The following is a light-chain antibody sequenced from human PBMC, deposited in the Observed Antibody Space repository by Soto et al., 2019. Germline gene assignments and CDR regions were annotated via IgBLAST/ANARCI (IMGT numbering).Light chain of an antibody. CDR3: QQYSKDTPGT. V-gene: IGKV1-27*01. CDR1: QDISHY. CDR2: YVV. J-gene: IGKJ1*01. Sequence: DIQMTQSPSSLSASVGDRVTLTCRASQDISHYLAWYQQRPGKVPKLLIYYVVNLQLGVPSRFSGSGSGTDFTLTISSLQPEDIGTYYCQQYSKDTPGTFGQGTKVDIK.